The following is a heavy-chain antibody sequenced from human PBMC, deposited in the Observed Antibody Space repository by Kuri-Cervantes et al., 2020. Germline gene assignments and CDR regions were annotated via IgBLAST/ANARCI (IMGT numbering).Heavy chain of an antibody. CDR3: ARSSAGSGYFDY. CDR2: ISGSGDST. Sequence: GESLKISCAASGFTFRNYAMNWVRQAPGKGLEWVSVISGSGDSTFYIDSVKGRLTISRDNSKNTLYLQMNSLRAEDTAVYYCARSSAGSGYFDYWGQGTLVTVSS. CDR1: GFTFRNYA. J-gene: IGHJ4*02. V-gene: IGHV3-23*01. D-gene: IGHD3-10*01.